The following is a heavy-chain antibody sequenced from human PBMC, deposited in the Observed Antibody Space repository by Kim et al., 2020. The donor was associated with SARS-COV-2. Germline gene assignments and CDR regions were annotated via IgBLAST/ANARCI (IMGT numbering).Heavy chain of an antibody. V-gene: IGHV1-46*01. CDR1: GYTFTNYY. CDR2: INPSGGST. J-gene: IGHJ4*02. Sequence: ASVKVSCKASGYTFTNYYMHWVRQAPAQGLEWMGIINPSGGSTSYAQKFQGRVTVTRDTSTSTVHMELSSLRSEDTAVYYCASINSGYLYWGQGTLVTVS. D-gene: IGHD3-22*01. CDR3: ASINSGYLY.